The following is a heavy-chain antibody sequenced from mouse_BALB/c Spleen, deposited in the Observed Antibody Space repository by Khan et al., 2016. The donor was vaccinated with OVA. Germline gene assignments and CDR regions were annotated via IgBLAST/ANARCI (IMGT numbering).Heavy chain of an antibody. CDR3: ARVCGNSRFAY. V-gene: IGHV1S137*01. Sequence: QVQLMQSGAELVRPGVSVKISCKGSGYTFTDYAMNWVKQSQAKSLEWIGVISTYYGDAAYNQKFKGKATLTVDKSSSTAYMELDRLTTEDAATYFCARVCGNSRFAYWGQGTLVTVSA. D-gene: IGHD2-1*01. CDR2: ISTYYGDA. J-gene: IGHJ3*01. CDR1: GYTFTDYA.